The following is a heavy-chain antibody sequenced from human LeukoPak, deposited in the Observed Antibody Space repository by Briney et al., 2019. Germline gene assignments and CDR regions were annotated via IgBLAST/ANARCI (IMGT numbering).Heavy chain of an antibody. CDR2: ISGSGGST. J-gene: IGHJ4*02. D-gene: IGHD5-18*01. V-gene: IGHV3-23*01. Sequence: GGSLRLSCTASGFSFSRYSMNWVRQAPGKGLEWVSAISGSGGSTYYADSVKGRFTISRDNSKNTLYLQMNSLRAEDTAVYYCAKGQLWFGRDYWGQGTLVTVSS. CDR1: GFSFSRYS. CDR3: AKGQLWFGRDY.